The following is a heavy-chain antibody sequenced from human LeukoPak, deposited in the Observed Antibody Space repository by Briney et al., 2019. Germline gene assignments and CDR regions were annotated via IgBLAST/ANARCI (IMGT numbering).Heavy chain of an antibody. CDR1: GFTFSDYY. D-gene: IGHD1-7*01. V-gene: IGHV3-11*01. Sequence: PGGSLRLSYAASGFTFSDYYMSWIRQAPGKGLEWVSYISSSGSTIYYADSVKGRFTISRDNAKNSLYLQMNSLRAEDTAVYYCAREEPDGWYNRNYAHAFDIWGQGTMVTVSS. CDR2: ISSSGSTI. J-gene: IGHJ3*02. CDR3: AREEPDGWYNRNYAHAFDI.